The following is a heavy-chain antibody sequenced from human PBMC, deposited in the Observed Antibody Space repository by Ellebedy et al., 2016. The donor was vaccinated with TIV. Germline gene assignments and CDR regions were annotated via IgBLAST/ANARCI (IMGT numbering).Heavy chain of an antibody. CDR1: GYTFTGYY. CDR2: INPNSGGT. Sequence: ASVKVSXKASGYTFTGYYMHWVRQAPGQGLEWMGWINPNSGGTNYAQKLQGRVTMTTDTSTSTAYMELRSLRSDDTAVYYCARDPNYGGKYDYWGQGTLVTVSS. V-gene: IGHV1-2*02. CDR3: ARDPNYGGKYDY. D-gene: IGHD4-23*01. J-gene: IGHJ4*02.